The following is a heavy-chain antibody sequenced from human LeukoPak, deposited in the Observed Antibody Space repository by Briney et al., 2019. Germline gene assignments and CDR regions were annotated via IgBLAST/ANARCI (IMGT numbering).Heavy chain of an antibody. CDR3: ARGYYYGSGSYYNPKIFDY. V-gene: IGHV4-38-2*02. J-gene: IGHJ4*02. CDR2: IYHSGST. CDR1: GYSISSGYY. D-gene: IGHD3-10*01. Sequence: SETLSLTCTVSGYSISSGYYWGWIRQPPGKGLEWIGSIYHSGSTYYNPSLKSRVTISVDTSKNQFSLKLSSVTAADTAVYYCARGYYYGSGSYYNPKIFDYWGQGTLVAVSS.